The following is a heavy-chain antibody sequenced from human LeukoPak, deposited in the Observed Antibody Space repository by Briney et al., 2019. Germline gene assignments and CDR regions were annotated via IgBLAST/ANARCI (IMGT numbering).Heavy chain of an antibody. CDR1: GGSISSGGYY. CDR3: AIQYSSSWYRGNWFAP. V-gene: IGHV4-30-2*01. CDR2: IYHSGST. J-gene: IGHJ5*02. D-gene: IGHD6-13*01. Sequence: SETLSLTCTVSGGSISSGGYYWSWVRQPPGKGLEWIGYIYHSGSTYYNPSLKSRVTISIDTSKNQVSLNLSSVTAADTAVYYCAIQYSSSWYRGNWFAPWGQGTLLTVSS.